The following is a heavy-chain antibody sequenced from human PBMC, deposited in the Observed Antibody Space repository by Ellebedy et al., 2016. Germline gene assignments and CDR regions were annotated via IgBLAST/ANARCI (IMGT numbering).Heavy chain of an antibody. CDR2: ISSSGSFI. CDR1: GFAFETYS. J-gene: IGHJ5*02. V-gene: IGHV3-21*04. Sequence: GESLKISSAASGFAFETYSLHWVRQAPGTGPEWVSSISSSGSFIQYGDSVKGRFTISRDNSKNTLYLQMNSLRAEDTAVYYCARGVGSGWFDPWGQGTLVTVSS. CDR3: ARGVGSGWFDP. D-gene: IGHD2-15*01.